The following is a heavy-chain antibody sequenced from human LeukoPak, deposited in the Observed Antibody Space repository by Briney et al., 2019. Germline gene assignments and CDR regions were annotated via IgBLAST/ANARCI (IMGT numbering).Heavy chain of an antibody. Sequence: SETLSLTCGVSGGSFSAYYWTWIRQPPGKGLEWIGEISHRGGTNYNPSLKSRVAISLDTSKNQFSLNLSSVTAADTAVYYCARVGDTSSYYYHLDDWGQGTQVTVSS. CDR3: ARVGDTSSYYYHLDD. CDR2: ISHRGGT. CDR1: GGSFSAYY. J-gene: IGHJ4*02. V-gene: IGHV4-34*01. D-gene: IGHD3-22*01.